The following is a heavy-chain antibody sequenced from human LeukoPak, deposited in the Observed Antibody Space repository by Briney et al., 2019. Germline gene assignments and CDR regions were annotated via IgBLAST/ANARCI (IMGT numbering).Heavy chain of an antibody. V-gene: IGHV3-64*02. D-gene: IGHD1-26*01. CDR2: INTDGRIT. CDR1: GFSFRYFA. CDR3: TRDGGSFCDFDY. Sequence: GGSLRLSCVGSGFSFRYFAIHWVRQAPGKGLEYVSVINTDGRITYYADSVKGRFTISRDDSKNTVYLQMGSLRGDDMAVYYCTRDGGSFCDFDYWGQGALVTVSS. J-gene: IGHJ4*02.